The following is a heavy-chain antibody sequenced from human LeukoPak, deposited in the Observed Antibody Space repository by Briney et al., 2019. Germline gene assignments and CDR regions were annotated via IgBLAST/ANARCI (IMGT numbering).Heavy chain of an antibody. D-gene: IGHD2-15*01. J-gene: IGHJ5*02. CDR2: ISASGSYI. Sequence: GGSLRLSCAASGFTFTIYSMNWVRQAPGKGLEWISSISASGSYIYYADSVKGRFTISRDSANISLYLQMNSLRAEDTAMYYCARGRYCSGGSCYYKGIDHWGQGTLVTVSS. V-gene: IGHV3-21*01. CDR3: ARGRYCSGGSCYYKGIDH. CDR1: GFTFTIYS.